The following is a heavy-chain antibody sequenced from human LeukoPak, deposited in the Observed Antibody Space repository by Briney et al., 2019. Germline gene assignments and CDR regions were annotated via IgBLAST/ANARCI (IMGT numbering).Heavy chain of an antibody. Sequence: GESLKISCKGSGSSFTSYWIGWVRQMPGKGLEWMGIIYPGDSDTRYSPSFQGQVTISADKSISTAYLQWSNLKASDTAMYYCLRPSEPLVMYYFDYWGEGTLVTDSS. CDR3: LRPSEPLVMYYFDY. D-gene: IGHD1-14*01. V-gene: IGHV5-51*01. CDR2: IYPGDSDT. CDR1: GSSFTSYW. J-gene: IGHJ4*02.